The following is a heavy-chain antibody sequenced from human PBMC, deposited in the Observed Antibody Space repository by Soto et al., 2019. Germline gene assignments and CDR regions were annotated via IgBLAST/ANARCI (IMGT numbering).Heavy chain of an antibody. V-gene: IGHV1-18*01. D-gene: IGHD3-10*01. J-gene: IGHJ3*02. CDR2: ISAYNGNT. Sequence: QVQLVQSGGEVKKPGASVKVSCKTSGYTFTTYSIAWVRQAPGQGLEWMGWISAYNGNTNYAQKFQGRVTMTTDTSTSTAYMELRSLRSEDTAVYYCARDRNRMLRGVVIGIDIWAQGTMVTVSS. CDR1: GYTFTTYS. CDR3: ARDRNRMLRGVVIGIDI.